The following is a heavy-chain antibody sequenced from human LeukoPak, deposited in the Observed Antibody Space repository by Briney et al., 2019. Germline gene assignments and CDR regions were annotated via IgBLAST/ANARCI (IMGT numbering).Heavy chain of an antibody. CDR1: GFAFSRYW. CDR3: ARLDIDGSGRGRYSNDY. J-gene: IGHJ4*02. Sequence: GGSLRLSCAASGFAFSRYWMSWVRQAPGKGLDRVANINQRGSEKYYAGSVKGRFTISRDNAKNSVSLQMNSLRAEDTAVYYCARLDIDGSGRGRYSNDYWGQGTLVTVSS. CDR2: INQRGSEK. V-gene: IGHV3-7*01. D-gene: IGHD1-26*01.